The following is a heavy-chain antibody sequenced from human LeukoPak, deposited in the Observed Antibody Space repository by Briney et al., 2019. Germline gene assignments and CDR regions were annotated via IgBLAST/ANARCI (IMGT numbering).Heavy chain of an antibody. D-gene: IGHD1/OR15-1a*01. CDR1: GYTFTSYY. CDR3: ARGTMTLAGGY. CDR2: INPSSGST. V-gene: IGHV1-46*01. Sequence: GASVKVSCKASGYTFTSYYMHWVRQTPGQGLEWMGIINPSSGSTTYAQKFQGRVTMTRDTSTSTVYMELSSLRSEDTAVYYCARGTMTLAGGYWGQGTLVTVSS. J-gene: IGHJ4*02.